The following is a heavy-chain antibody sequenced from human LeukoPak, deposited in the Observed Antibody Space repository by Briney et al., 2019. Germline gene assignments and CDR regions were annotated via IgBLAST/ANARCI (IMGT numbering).Heavy chain of an antibody. CDR1: GFTFSNHA. Sequence: PGRSLRLSCVISGFTFSNHAMHWVRQGPGKGLEWVAVISDDGTSKFYADSVKGRFTISRDNAKNSLYLQMNSLRAEDTAVYYCARGAQYFDYWGQGTLVPVSS. J-gene: IGHJ4*02. CDR3: ARGAQYFDY. V-gene: IGHV3-30*04. CDR2: ISDDGTSK.